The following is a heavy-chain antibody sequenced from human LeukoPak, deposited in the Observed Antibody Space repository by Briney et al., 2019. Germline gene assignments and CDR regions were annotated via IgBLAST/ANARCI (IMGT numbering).Heavy chain of an antibody. V-gene: IGHV4-39*01. CDR3: ARHCCSGPAKRVFDI. J-gene: IGHJ3*02. CDR1: GGSIISSDYH. CDR2: ISYSGNT. D-gene: IGHD2-15*01. Sequence: SETLSLTCTVSGGSIISSDYHWGWVRQPPGKGLEWIGTISYSGNTDYNPSLRSRVTISVDTSNNQFSLRLGSVTASDTAVYHCARHCCSGPAKRVFDIWGQGTMVTVSS.